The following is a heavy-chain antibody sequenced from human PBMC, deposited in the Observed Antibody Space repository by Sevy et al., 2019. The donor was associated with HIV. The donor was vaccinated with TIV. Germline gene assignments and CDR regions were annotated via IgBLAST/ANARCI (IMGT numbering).Heavy chain of an antibody. V-gene: IGHV1-46*01. CDR2: INPSGGST. CDR1: GYTFTSYS. D-gene: IGHD5-12*01. CDR3: AIPGFSGYDGVDQ. J-gene: IGHJ4*02. Sequence: ASVKVSCKASGYTFTSYSIHWVRQAPGQGLEWMGIINPSGGSTTYAQMFQGRVTLTRDKSTSTVFLELSSLRSDATAVYYCAIPGFSGYDGVDQWGQGTLVTVSS.